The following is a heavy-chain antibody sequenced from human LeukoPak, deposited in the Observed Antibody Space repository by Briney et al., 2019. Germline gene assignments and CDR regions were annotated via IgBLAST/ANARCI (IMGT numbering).Heavy chain of an antibody. J-gene: IGHJ4*02. CDR3: AKDRGPVWGSLDY. V-gene: IGHV3-30*02. CDR1: GFTFSSYG. D-gene: IGHD3-16*01. CDR2: IRYDGSNK. Sequence: GGSLRLSCAASGFTFSSYGMHWVRQAPGKGLEWVAFIRYDGSNKYYADSVKGRFTISRDNSKSTLYLQMNSLRAEDTAVYYCAKDRGPVWGSLDYWGQGTLVTVSS.